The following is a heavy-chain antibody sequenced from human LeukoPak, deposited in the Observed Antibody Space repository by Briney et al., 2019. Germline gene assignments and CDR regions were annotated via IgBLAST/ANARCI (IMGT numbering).Heavy chain of an antibody. J-gene: IGHJ4*02. CDR1: GFTFPNYA. CDR3: ARDHVYGGADY. V-gene: IGHV3-43*02. D-gene: IGHD5/OR15-5a*01. Sequence: PGGSLRLSCAACGFTFPNYAIHWVRQAPGKGLEWVSLTSGDGITTYFADSVKGRFTISRDNSKSSLFLQMNSLRTEDTALYYCARDHVYGGADYWGQGTLVTVSS. CDR2: TSGDGITT.